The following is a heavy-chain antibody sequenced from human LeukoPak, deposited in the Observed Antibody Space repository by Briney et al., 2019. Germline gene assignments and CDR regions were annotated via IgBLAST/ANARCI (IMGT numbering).Heavy chain of an antibody. J-gene: IGHJ4*02. CDR3: ATVTLTTDGQNFDY. D-gene: IGHD4-17*01. Sequence: GSSVKVSCKASGGTFSSYAISWVRQAPGQGLEWMGRIIPILGIANYAQKFQGRVTITADKSTSTAYMELSSLRSEDTAVYYCATVTLTTDGQNFDYWGQGTLVTVSS. V-gene: IGHV1-69*04. CDR1: GGTFSSYA. CDR2: IIPILGIA.